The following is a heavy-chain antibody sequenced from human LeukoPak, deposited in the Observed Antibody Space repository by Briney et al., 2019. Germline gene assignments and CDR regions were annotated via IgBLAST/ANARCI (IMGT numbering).Heavy chain of an antibody. J-gene: IGHJ4*02. Sequence: SVKVSCKASGGTFSSYAISWVRQAPGQGLEWMGRIIPILGIANYAQKFQGRVTITADKSTSTAYMELSSLRSEDTAVYYCARVLSGGSLPYYFDYWGQGTLVTVSS. CDR3: ARVLSGGSLPYYFDY. V-gene: IGHV1-69*04. D-gene: IGHD3-16*01. CDR1: GGTFSSYA. CDR2: IIPILGIA.